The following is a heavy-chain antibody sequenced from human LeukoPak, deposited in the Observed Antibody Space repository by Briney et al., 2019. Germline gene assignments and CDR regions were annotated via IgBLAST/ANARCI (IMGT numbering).Heavy chain of an antibody. V-gene: IGHV4-39*01. CDR2: IYYSGTT. Sequence: SETLSLTCTVSGDSVSSSSYYWGWIRQPPGKGLEWIGSIYYSGTTSYNPSLKSRVTISVDTSKNQFSLMLTSVTASDTAVYFCGGAATGTVGWFDPWGQGTLVTVP. CDR3: GGAATGTVGWFDP. J-gene: IGHJ5*02. CDR1: GDSVSSSSYY. D-gene: IGHD6-13*01.